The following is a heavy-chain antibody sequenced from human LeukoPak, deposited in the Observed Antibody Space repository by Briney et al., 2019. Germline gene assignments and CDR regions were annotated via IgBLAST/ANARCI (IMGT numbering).Heavy chain of an antibody. CDR3: AKERRGYYMDV. J-gene: IGHJ6*03. Sequence: PGGSLRLSCAASGFSFGDFAMQWVRQPPRKGLEWVSLINWDARRTYYADSVKGRFTISRDNSKNSLSLQMNSLRPEDTALYYCAKERRGYYMDVWGKGTTVTVSS. CDR1: GFSFGDFA. D-gene: IGHD3-10*01. V-gene: IGHV3-43D*04. CDR2: INWDARRT.